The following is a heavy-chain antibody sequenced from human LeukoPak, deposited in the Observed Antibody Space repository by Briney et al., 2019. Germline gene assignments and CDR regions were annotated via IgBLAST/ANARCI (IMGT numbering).Heavy chain of an antibody. Sequence: PSETLSLTCAVYGGSFSGYYWSWIRQPPGKGLEWIGEINHIGSTNYNPSLKSRVTTSVDTSKNQFSLKLSSVTAADTAVYYCARVAYYDYIWGSYRLWYYFDYWGQGTLVTVSS. J-gene: IGHJ4*02. CDR1: GGSFSGYY. V-gene: IGHV4-34*01. CDR3: ARVAYYDYIWGSYRLWYYFDY. D-gene: IGHD3-16*02. CDR2: INHIGST.